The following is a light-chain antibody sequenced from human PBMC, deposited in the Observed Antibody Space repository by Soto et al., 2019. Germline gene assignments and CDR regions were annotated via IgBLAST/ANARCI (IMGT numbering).Light chain of an antibody. J-gene: IGKJ1*01. CDR2: GAS. V-gene: IGKV3-15*01. Sequence: EIVLTHAPGTLSWSAVEGGTLSCRATQAVYSSLLAWYQQKAGQAPRLLIYGASTRATGIPARFSGSGSGTEFTLTINSLQSEDFAVYFCQQYNNWPTFGQGTKVDIK. CDR1: QAVYSSL. CDR3: QQYNNWPT.